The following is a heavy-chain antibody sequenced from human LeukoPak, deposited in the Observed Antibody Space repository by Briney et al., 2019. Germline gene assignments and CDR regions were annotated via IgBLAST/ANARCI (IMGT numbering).Heavy chain of an antibody. CDR2: ISYDGSNK. CDR1: GFTFSSYA. D-gene: IGHD6-6*01. J-gene: IGHJ4*02. Sequence: GGSLRLSCAASGFTFSSYAMHWVRQAPGKGLEWVAVISYDGSNKYYADSVNGRFTISRDNSKNTLYLQMNSLRAEDTAVYYCARQGSSSSGVYFDYWGQGTLVTVSS. CDR3: ARQGSSSSGVYFDY. V-gene: IGHV3-30-3*02.